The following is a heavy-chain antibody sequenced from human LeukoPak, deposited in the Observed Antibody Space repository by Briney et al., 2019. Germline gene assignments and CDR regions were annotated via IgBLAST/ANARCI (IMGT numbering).Heavy chain of an antibody. CDR2: INPNSGGT. V-gene: IGHV1-2*02. CDR3: ARVWSHHSYWYIAL. D-gene: IGHD3-10*01. CDR1: GYTFTGYY. J-gene: IGHJ2*01. Sequence: ASVKVSCMASGYTFTGYYMHWVRQAPGQGLEWMGWINPNSGGTHHAQKLQGRVTMTRHTSISTAYMELSRLRSDDTAVYYCARVWSHHSYWYIALWGRGTLVTVSS.